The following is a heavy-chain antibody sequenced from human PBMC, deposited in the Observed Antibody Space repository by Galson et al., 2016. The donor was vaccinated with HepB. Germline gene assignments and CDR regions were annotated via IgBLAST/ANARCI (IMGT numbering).Heavy chain of an antibody. CDR1: GGSISSGGYS. V-gene: IGHV4-30-2*01. J-gene: IGHJ3*02. CDR3: AGGIMITFGGVIGDAFDI. D-gene: IGHD3-16*01. CDR2: IYHSGST. Sequence: TLSLTCAASGGSISSGGYSWSWIRQPPGKGLEWIGYIYHSGSTYYNPSLKSRVTILVDRPKNQFSLKLSSVTAADTAVYYCAGGIMITFGGVIGDAFDIWGQGTMVTVSS.